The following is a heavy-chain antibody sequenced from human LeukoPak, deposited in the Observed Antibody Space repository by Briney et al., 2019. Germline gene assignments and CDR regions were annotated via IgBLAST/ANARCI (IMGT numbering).Heavy chain of an antibody. V-gene: IGHV3-21*01. Sequence: GGSLRLSCAASGFTFSSYEMNWARQAPGKGLEWVSSISSSSSYIYYADSVKGRFTISRDNAKNSLYLQMNSLRAEDTAVYYCARDASAAAPNWFDPWGQGTLVTVSS. CDR3: ARDASAAAPNWFDP. CDR2: ISSSSSYI. J-gene: IGHJ5*02. CDR1: GFTFSSYE. D-gene: IGHD6-13*01.